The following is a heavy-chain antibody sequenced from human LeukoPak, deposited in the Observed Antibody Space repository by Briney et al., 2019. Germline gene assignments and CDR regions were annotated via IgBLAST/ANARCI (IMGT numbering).Heavy chain of an antibody. V-gene: IGHV4-39*01. D-gene: IGHD2-15*01. Sequence: SETLSLTCTVSGDSITSSSYYWGWIRQPPGKGLEWIGSIYQSGSTYYNPSPKSRVTISVDASKNQFSLKLSSVTAADTAVYYCHGDRWYHGMDVWGQGTTVTVSS. CDR3: HGDRWYHGMDV. J-gene: IGHJ6*02. CDR1: GDSITSSSYY. CDR2: IYQSGST.